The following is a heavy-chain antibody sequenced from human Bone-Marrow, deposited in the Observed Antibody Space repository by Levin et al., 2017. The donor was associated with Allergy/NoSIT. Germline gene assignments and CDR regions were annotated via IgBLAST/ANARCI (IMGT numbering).Heavy chain of an antibody. CDR3: TRMADYFDS. CDR2: IYPGDSET. CDR1: GYKFSGKW. J-gene: IGHJ4*02. Sequence: KVSCKASGYKFSGKWIGWVRQTPEKGLEWVGIIYPGDSETRYSPTFQGHVTISADKFIDTAYLHWRKLESSDTAIYYCTRMADYFDSWGQGTLVSVSS. V-gene: IGHV5-51*01. D-gene: IGHD5-24*01.